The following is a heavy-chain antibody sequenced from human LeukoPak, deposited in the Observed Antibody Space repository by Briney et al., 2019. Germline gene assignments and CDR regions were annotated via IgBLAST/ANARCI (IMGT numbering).Heavy chain of an antibody. CDR2: IYYSGST. D-gene: IGHD2-15*01. V-gene: IGHV4-59*08. CDR3: ARQGHCSGGSCTDY. Sequence: PSETLSLTCTVSGGSISSYYWSWTRQPPGKGLEWIGYIYYSGSTNYNPSLKSRVTISVDTSKNQFSLKLSSVTAADTAVYYCARQGHCSGGSCTDYWGQGTLVTVSS. J-gene: IGHJ4*02. CDR1: GGSISSYY.